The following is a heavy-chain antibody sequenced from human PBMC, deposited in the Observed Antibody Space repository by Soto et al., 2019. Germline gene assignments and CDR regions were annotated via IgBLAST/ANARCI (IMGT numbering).Heavy chain of an antibody. D-gene: IGHD4-4*01. CDR1: GYTFISYD. V-gene: IGHV1-8*01. J-gene: IGHJ4*02. CDR2: MNPKSANT. Sequence: GASVKVSCKASGYTFISYDINWVRQATGQGLEWMGWMNPKSANTGYAQNFQGRVTMTRNTSISTAYMELSSLRSEDTAVYYCARSPSWETTVTPYYFDYWGQGTLVTVSS. CDR3: ARSPSWETTVTPYYFDY.